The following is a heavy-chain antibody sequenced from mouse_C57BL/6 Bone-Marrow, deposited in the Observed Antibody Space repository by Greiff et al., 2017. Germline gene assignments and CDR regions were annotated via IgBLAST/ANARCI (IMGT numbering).Heavy chain of an antibody. Sequence: EVQGVESGGDLVKPGGSLKLSCAASGFTFSSYGMSWVRQTPDKRLEWVATISSGGSYTYYPDSVKGRFTISRDNAKNTLYLQMSSLKSEDTAMYYCARSTMVKGWFAYWGQGTLVTVSA. V-gene: IGHV5-6*01. CDR1: GFTFSSYG. CDR2: ISSGGSYT. J-gene: IGHJ3*01. CDR3: ARSTMVKGWFAY. D-gene: IGHD2-1*01.